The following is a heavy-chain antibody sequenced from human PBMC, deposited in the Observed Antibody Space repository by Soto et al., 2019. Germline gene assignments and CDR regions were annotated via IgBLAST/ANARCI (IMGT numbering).Heavy chain of an antibody. V-gene: IGHV4-39*01. CDR2: IYYSGST. J-gene: IGHJ4*02. CDR1: GGSFSGYY. Sequence: PSETLSLTCAVYGGSFSGYYWGWIRQPPGKGLEWIGSIYYSGSTYYNPSLKSRVTISVDTSKNQFSLKLSSVTAADTAVYYCARHIYFDWLFSQYYFDYWGQGTLVTVSS. D-gene: IGHD3-9*01. CDR3: ARHIYFDWLFSQYYFDY.